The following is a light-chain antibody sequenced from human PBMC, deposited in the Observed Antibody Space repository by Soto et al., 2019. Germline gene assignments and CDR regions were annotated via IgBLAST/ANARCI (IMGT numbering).Light chain of an antibody. V-gene: IGKV1-5*03. Sequence: DIQMTQSPSTLSGSVGDRVTITCRASQTISSWLAWYQQKPGKAPKLLIYKASTLKSGVPSRFSGSGSGTELTLTISSLQPDDFATYYCQHYNSYSEALGQGTKV. CDR1: QTISSW. J-gene: IGKJ1*01. CDR3: QHYNSYSEA. CDR2: KAS.